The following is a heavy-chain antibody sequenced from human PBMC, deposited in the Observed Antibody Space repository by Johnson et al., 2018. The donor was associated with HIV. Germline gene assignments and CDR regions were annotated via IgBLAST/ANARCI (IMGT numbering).Heavy chain of an antibody. CDR3: AKEEEDAFDI. CDR2: ISWNSGSI. J-gene: IGHJ3*02. V-gene: IGHV3-9*01. Sequence: VQLVESGGGLVQPGGSLRLSCATSGFTVSNNYMSWVRQAPGKGLEWVSGISWNSGSIGYADSVKGRFTISRDNSKNTLYLQMHSLRAEDTAVYYCAKEEEDAFDIWGQGTMVTVSS. CDR1: GFTVSNNY.